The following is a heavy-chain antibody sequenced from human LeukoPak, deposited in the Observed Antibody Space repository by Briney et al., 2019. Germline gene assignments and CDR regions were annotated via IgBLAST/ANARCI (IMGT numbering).Heavy chain of an antibody. D-gene: IGHD1-7*01. CDR3: ARGTGTTPWFDP. J-gene: IGHJ5*02. V-gene: IGHV4-30-2*01. Sequence: NPSETLSLTCTVSGGSVSSGSYYWSWIRQPPGKGLEWIGYIYHSGGTYYNPSLKSRVTISVDRSKNQFSLKLSSVTAADTAVYYCARGTGTTPWFDPWGQGTLVTVSS. CDR1: GGSVSSGSYY. CDR2: IYHSGGT.